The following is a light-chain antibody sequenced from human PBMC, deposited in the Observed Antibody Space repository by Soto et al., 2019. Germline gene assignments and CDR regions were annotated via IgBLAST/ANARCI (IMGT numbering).Light chain of an antibody. Sequence: ALRMTQSPASLSASTGDRVTITCRASQGISSYLAWYQQKQGKAPKLLIHAASTLQSGVPSRFSGSGSGTDFTLTISRLQSEDFTTYYCQQYYSYPLTFGGGTKVEIK. V-gene: IGKV1-8*01. CDR3: QQYYSYPLT. CDR1: QGISSY. CDR2: AAS. J-gene: IGKJ4*01.